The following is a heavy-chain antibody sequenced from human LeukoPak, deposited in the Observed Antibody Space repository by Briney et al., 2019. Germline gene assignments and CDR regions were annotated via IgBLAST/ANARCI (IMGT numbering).Heavy chain of an antibody. CDR3: ARDFYASGFYFWFDP. CDR1: GGYTGSHY. CDR2: ISPSGTT. V-gene: IGHV4-4*07. J-gene: IGHJ5*02. D-gene: IGHD2/OR15-2a*01. Sequence: PSETLSLTCTVSGGYTGSHYWSWIRQPAGQGLEWIGRISPSGTTHYNPSLGRRVTMSVDTSKNYFSLRLSSVTAADTAVYYCARDFYASGFYFWFDPWGQGILVTVSS.